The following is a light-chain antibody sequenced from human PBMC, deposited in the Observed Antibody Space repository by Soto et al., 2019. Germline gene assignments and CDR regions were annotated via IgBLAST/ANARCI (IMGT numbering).Light chain of an antibody. Sequence: EIVLTQSPGTLSLSPGERATLSCRASQSISSNYLAWYQQKPGQAPRLLIYGASSRATSIPDRFSSSGSGTDFTLTISRLEPEDFAVYYCQQYGSSQWTFGQGTKVEIK. V-gene: IGKV3-20*01. CDR2: GAS. J-gene: IGKJ1*01. CDR1: QSISSNY. CDR3: QQYGSSQWT.